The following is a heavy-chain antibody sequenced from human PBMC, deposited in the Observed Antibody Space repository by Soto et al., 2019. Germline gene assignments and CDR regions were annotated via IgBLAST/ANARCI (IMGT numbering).Heavy chain of an antibody. Sequence: PGGSLRLYCAASGFTFTRFWMTWVRQPPGKGLEWVANIKQDGSVKYYVYSVKGRFTISRDNAKNSLYLEMNGLRAEDTAIYYCARDVSNTSPRPPTAPDYWGQGTLVTVSS. J-gene: IGHJ4*02. CDR1: GFTFTRFW. V-gene: IGHV3-7*01. CDR3: ARDVSNTSPRPPTAPDY. CDR2: IKQDGSVK. D-gene: IGHD2-2*01.